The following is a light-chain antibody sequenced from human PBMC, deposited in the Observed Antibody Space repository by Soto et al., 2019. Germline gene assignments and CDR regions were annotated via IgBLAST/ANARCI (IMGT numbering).Light chain of an antibody. CDR2: DVS. Sequence: QSALTQPASASGSPGQSVTISCTGTSSDVGAYNSVSWYQQHPGKAPKLIIYDVSRRPSGVPNRFSASKSDNSASLTVSGLQAEDEADYYCSSYAGGKTFVFGAGTKLTVL. V-gene: IGLV2-8*01. CDR1: SSDVGAYNS. CDR3: SSYAGGKTFV. J-gene: IGLJ1*01.